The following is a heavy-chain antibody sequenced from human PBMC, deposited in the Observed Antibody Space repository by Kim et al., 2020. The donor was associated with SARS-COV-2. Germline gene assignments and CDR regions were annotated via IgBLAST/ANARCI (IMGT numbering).Heavy chain of an antibody. CDR3: TRDLVVPDAKDY. J-gene: IGHJ4*02. D-gene: IGHD2-2*01. CDR2: IRSNAYGGTT. Sequence: GGSLRLSCTASGFTFGDYAMSWFRQAPGKGLEWVGFIRSNAYGGTTEYAASVKDRFTISRDDTKSIAYLQMNSLKTEDTAVYYCTRDLVVPDAKDYWGQGTLVTVSS. CDR1: GFTFGDYA. V-gene: IGHV3-49*03.